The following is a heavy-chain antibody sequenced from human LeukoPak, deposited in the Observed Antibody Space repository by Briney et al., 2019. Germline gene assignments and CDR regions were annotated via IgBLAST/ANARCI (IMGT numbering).Heavy chain of an antibody. J-gene: IGHJ4*02. D-gene: IGHD6-19*01. CDR2: ISSNGGST. V-gene: IGHV3-64D*09. CDR1: GFTFSRYA. Sequence: PGESLRLSCSASGFTFSRYALHWVRQAPGKGLESVSAISSNGGSTSYADSVKGRFTISRDNSKNTLYLQMSSLRAEDTAVYYCVKDWGRGWYRFDCWGQGTLVTVSS. CDR3: VKDWGRGWYRFDC.